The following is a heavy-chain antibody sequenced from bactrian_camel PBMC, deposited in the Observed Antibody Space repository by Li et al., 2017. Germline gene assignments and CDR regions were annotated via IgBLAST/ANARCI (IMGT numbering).Heavy chain of an antibody. Sequence: DVQLVESGGGLVQPGGSLRLSCAASGFTFSTWPMTWVRQPPGKGLEWVSSINSGGGNTFYSDSVKGRFTVSRDNAKNTVYLQMNSLKSEDTALYYCATGYGGSSRSSGQGTQVTVS. CDR1: GFTFSTWP. CDR2: INSGGGNT. V-gene: IGHV3S40*01. J-gene: IGHJ4*01. D-gene: IGHD6*01.